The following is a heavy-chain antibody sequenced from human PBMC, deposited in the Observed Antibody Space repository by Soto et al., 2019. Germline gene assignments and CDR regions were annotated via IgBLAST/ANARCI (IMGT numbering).Heavy chain of an antibody. V-gene: IGHV3-66*01. J-gene: IGHJ4*02. D-gene: IGHD3-10*01. CDR1: GFTASSNY. Sequence: GGSLRLSCAASGFTASSNYMSWVRQAPGKGLEWVSVIYSGGSTYYADSVKGRFTISRDNSKNTLYLQMNSLRAEDTAVYYCARDRRSMVRGVIITLYFDYWGQGTLVTVSS. CDR3: ARDRRSMVRGVIITLYFDY. CDR2: IYSGGST.